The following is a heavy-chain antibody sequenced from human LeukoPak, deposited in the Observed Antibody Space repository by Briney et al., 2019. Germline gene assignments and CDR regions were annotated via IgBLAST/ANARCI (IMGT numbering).Heavy chain of an antibody. V-gene: IGHV4-39*02. D-gene: IGHD2-15*01. Sequence: PSETLSLTCTVSGGSISSSSYYWGWIRQPPGKGLEWIGSIYYSGSTYYNPSLKSRVTISVDTSKNQFSLKLSSVTAADTAVYYCARDGGRKDDYWGQGTLVTVSS. CDR3: ARDGGRKDDY. J-gene: IGHJ4*02. CDR1: GGSISSSSYY. CDR2: IYYSGST.